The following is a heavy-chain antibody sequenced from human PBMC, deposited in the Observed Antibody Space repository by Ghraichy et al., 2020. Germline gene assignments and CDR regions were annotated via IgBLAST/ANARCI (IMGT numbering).Heavy chain of an antibody. D-gene: IGHD5-18*01. Sequence: SVKVSCKASGGTFSSYAISWVRQAPGQGLEWMGGIIPIFGTANYAQKFQGRVTITADESTSTAYMELSSLRSEDTAVYYCARFVDTVTEDDGTYGMDVWGQGTTVTVSS. V-gene: IGHV1-69*13. CDR3: ARFVDTVTEDDGTYGMDV. J-gene: IGHJ6*02. CDR1: GGTFSSYA. CDR2: IIPIFGTA.